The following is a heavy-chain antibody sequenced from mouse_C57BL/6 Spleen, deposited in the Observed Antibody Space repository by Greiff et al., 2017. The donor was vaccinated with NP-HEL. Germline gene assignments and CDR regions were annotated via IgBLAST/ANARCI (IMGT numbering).Heavy chain of an antibody. CDR2: IYPRSGNT. Sequence: QVQLKESGAELARPGASVKLSCKASGYTFTSYGISWVKQRPGQGLEWIGEIYPRSGNTYYNEKFKGKATLTADKSSSTAYMELRSLTSEDSAVYFCARCGTTRNYYAMDYWGQGTSVTVSS. CDR1: GYTFTSYG. D-gene: IGHD2-14*01. V-gene: IGHV1-81*01. CDR3: ARCGTTRNYYAMDY. J-gene: IGHJ4*01.